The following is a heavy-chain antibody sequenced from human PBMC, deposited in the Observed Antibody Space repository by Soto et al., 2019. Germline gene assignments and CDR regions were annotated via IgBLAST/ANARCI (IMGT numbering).Heavy chain of an antibody. D-gene: IGHD6-19*01. CDR1: GYTFTGHY. CDR2: IGPESGAT. CDR3: GRGRSGQIVVFY. J-gene: IGHJ4*02. V-gene: IGHV1-2*02. Sequence: VKVSCKASGYTFTGHYIHWVRQTPEQGPEWMGEIGPESGATRYAQRFQGRVTMTRGMSITTVYMELNNLSPDDTAVYYCGRGRSGQIVVFYWGQGTPVTVSS.